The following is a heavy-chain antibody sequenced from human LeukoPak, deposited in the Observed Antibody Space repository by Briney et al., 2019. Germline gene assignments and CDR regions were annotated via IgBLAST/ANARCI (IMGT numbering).Heavy chain of an antibody. J-gene: IGHJ4*02. Sequence: SQTLSLTCAISGDSVSSNSATWTWIRQSPSRGLEWLGRTYYRSKWYNDYAVSVKSRITINPDTSRNQFSLQLNTVTPEDTAVYYCARGSSSNSWFFDYWGQGTLVTVSS. CDR3: ARGSSSNSWFFDY. CDR1: GDSVSSNSAT. D-gene: IGHD6-13*01. V-gene: IGHV6-1*01. CDR2: TYYRSKWYN.